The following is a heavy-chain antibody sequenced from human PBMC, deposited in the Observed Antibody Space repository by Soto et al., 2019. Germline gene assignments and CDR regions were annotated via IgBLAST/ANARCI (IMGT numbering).Heavy chain of an antibody. CDR1: GFTFSDYY. D-gene: IGHD3-22*01. CDR3: ARAKGYYHTSASDS. Sequence: GGSLRLSCAASGFTFSDYYMSWIRQAPGKGLEWISYISSNSNYKNHADSVRGRFTISRDDAKNSLYLQMNSLRAEDTAVYYCARAKGYYHTSASDSWGQGTLVTVSS. CDR2: ISSNSNYK. J-gene: IGHJ4*02. V-gene: IGHV3-11*06.